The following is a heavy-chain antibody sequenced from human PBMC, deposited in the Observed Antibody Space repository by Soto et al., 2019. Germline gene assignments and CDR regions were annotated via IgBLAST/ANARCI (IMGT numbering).Heavy chain of an antibody. D-gene: IGHD2-2*01. CDR1: GFTFSSYS. CDR3: AREVVVPAAMPVDDAFDI. CDR2: ISSSSTI. J-gene: IGHJ3*02. Sequence: GGSLRLSCAASGFTFSSYSMNWVRQAPGKGLEWVSYISSSSTIYYADSVKGRFTISRDNAKNSLYLQMNSLRAEDTAVYYCAREVVVPAAMPVDDAFDIWGQGTMVTVSS. V-gene: IGHV3-48*01.